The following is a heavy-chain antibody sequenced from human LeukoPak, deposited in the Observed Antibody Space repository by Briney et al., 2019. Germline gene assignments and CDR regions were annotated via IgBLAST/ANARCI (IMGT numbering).Heavy chain of an antibody. CDR3: ARTYSRESGYDFVFHY. J-gene: IGHJ4*02. V-gene: IGHV3-30*03. D-gene: IGHD5-12*01. CDR2: ISYDGSNK. Sequence: TGGSLRLSCAASGFTFSSYGMHWVRQAPGKGLEWVAVISYDGSNKYYADSVKGRFTISRDNSRNTVYLQMNSLRVEDTAVYYCARTYSRESGYDFVFHYWGQGTRVTVSS. CDR1: GFTFSSYG.